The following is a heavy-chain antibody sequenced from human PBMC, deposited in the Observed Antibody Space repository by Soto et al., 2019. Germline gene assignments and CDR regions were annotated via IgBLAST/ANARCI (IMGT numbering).Heavy chain of an antibody. V-gene: IGHV4-59*01. CDR1: GGSISGYY. Sequence: PSETLSLTCTVSGGSISGYYWSWIRQPPGKGLEWIGYMYNTGSTVYNPSFKSRVTISVDTSKNQFSLKLNSVTAADTAVYYCARAMGYYASGSYFDPWGQGILVTVSS. J-gene: IGHJ5*02. CDR2: MYNTGST. D-gene: IGHD3-10*01. CDR3: ARAMGYYASGSYFDP.